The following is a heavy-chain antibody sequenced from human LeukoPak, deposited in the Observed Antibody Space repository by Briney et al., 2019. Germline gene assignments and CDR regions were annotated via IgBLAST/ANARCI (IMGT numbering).Heavy chain of an antibody. J-gene: IGHJ4*01. D-gene: IGHD2-2*01. CDR3: ATTLTNYCSSTSCYADH. CDR2: INLRDSDA. Sequence: GESLKISCKVAEYTFTNYWIGWVRQMPGKGLEWVGIINLRDSDARYRPSFQDQVTISADKSTRTAYLQWSSLKASDSAMYYCATTLTNYCSSTSCYADHWGQGTLVTVSS. V-gene: IGHV5-51*01. CDR1: EYTFTNYW.